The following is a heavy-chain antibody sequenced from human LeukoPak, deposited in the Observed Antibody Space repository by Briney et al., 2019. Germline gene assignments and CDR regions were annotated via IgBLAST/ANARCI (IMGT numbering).Heavy chain of an antibody. V-gene: IGHV3-11*01. CDR2: TYNSDSNT. Sequence: GESLRLSCAASGFTFGDNYMSWSRQAPGKGLEWISCTYNSDSNTYYADSVKGRFTMSRDNAKNSGFLQMNSLRVEDTAVYFCARGHYGLDVWGQGTTVTVSS. CDR3: ARGHYGLDV. J-gene: IGHJ6*02. CDR1: GFTFGDNY.